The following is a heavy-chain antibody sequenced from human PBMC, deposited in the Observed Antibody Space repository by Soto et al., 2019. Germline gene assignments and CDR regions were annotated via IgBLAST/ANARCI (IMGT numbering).Heavy chain of an antibody. V-gene: IGHV1-69*05. CDR3: VKGEYYYDSSGYSPFDY. D-gene: IGHD3-22*01. CDR1: GGTFSSYA. Sequence: SVKVSCKASGGTFSSYASSWVRQAPGQGLEWMGGIIPIFGTANYADSVKGRFTISRDNSKNTQYLQMSSLRADDTAVYYCVKGEYYYDSSGYSPFDYWGQGTLVTVSS. J-gene: IGHJ4*02. CDR2: IIPIFGTA.